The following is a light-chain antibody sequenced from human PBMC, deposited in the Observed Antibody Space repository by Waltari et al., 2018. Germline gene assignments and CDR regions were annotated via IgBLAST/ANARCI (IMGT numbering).Light chain of an antibody. CDR2: KAS. CDR1: QNINSW. J-gene: IGKJ1*01. CDR3: QHYNNYSPWT. V-gene: IGKV1-5*03. Sequence: DIQMTQSPSTLSASVGDRVTITCRASQNINSWLAWYQQKPGKAPKLLIYKASSLESGVPSRFSGSGSGTEFTLTITSLQPDDFATYFCQHYNNYSPWTFGQGTTVEVK.